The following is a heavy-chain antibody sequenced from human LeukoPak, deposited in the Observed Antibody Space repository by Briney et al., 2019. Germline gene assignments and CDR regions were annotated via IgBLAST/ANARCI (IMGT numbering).Heavy chain of an antibody. J-gene: IGHJ4*02. CDR2: ISSSSSYI. Sequence: GGSLRLSCAASGFTFSSYAMSWVRQAPGKGLEWVSSISSSSSYIYYADSVKGRFTISRDNAKNSLYLQMNSLRAEDTAVYYCAREGYYDSSGHDYWGQGTLVTVSS. D-gene: IGHD3-22*01. CDR3: AREGYYDSSGHDY. CDR1: GFTFSSYA. V-gene: IGHV3-21*01.